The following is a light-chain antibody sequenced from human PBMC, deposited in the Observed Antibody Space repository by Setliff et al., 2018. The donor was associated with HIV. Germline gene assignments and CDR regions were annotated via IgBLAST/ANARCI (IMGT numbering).Light chain of an antibody. V-gene: IGLV2-14*03. J-gene: IGLJ1*01. CDR3: SSYTSNNSGV. CDR2: DVT. CDR1: SSDVGGYNY. Sequence: QSVLTQSASVSGSPGQSITISCTGTSSDVGGYNYVSWYQQHPGKAPKLMIYDVTNRPSGVSNRFSGSNSGNTASLTISGLQAEDEADYYCSSYTSNNSGVFGTGTKGTVL.